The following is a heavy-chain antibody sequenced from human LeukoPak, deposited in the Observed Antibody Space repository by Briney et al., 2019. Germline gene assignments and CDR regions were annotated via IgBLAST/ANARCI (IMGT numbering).Heavy chain of an antibody. CDR1: GFTFSSYA. D-gene: IGHD1-14*01. CDR2: ISGSGGST. V-gene: IGHV3-23*01. J-gene: IGHJ4*02. CDR3: AKRSGSPRPEYFDY. Sequence: GGSLRLSCAASGFTFSSYAMSWVRQAPGKGLEWVSAISGSGGSTYYADSVKGRFTISRDNSKNTVYLQMNSLRDEDTAVYYCAKRSGSPRPEYFDYWGQGTLVTVSS.